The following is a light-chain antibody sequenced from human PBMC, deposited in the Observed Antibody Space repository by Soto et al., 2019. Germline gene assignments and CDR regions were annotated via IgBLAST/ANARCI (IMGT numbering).Light chain of an antibody. J-gene: IGKJ4*01. V-gene: IGKV1-5*03. Sequence: DIQMTQSPSTLSASVGDRVSITCRASQSINTWLAWYQQKPGKAPKLLIYKASNLESGVPSRFSGSGSETEFTLTISSLQPDDFATYYCQQYNVYSTFGGGTKVDIK. CDR3: QQYNVYST. CDR1: QSINTW. CDR2: KAS.